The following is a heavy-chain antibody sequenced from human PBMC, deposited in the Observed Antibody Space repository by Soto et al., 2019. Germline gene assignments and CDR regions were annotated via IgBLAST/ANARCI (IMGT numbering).Heavy chain of an antibody. D-gene: IGHD4-17*01. Sequence: EVQLLESGGGLVQPGGSLRLSCAASGFTFSSYAMSWVRQAPGKGLEWVSAISGSGGSTYYADSVKGRFTISRDNSKNTLYLQMNSLRAEDKAVYYCAKECLVSSDYGDYEQAAGADYWGQGTLVTVSS. CDR3: AKECLVSSDYGDYEQAAGADY. CDR2: ISGSGGST. CDR1: GFTFSSYA. J-gene: IGHJ4*02. V-gene: IGHV3-23*01.